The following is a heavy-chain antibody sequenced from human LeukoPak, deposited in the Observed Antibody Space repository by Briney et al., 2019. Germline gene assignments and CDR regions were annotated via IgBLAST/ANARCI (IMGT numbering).Heavy chain of an antibody. CDR2: INHSGST. CDR1: GGSFSGYY. Sequence: SETLSLTCAVYGGSFSGYYWSWIRQPPGKGLEWIGEINHSGSTNYNPSLKSRVTISVDTSKNQFSLKLSSVTAADTAVYYCARGDHYFDYWGQGTLVTVSP. J-gene: IGHJ4*02. V-gene: IGHV4-34*01. CDR3: ARGDHYFDY.